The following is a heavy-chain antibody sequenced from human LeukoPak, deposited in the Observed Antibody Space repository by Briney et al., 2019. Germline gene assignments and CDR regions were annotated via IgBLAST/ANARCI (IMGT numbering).Heavy chain of an antibody. CDR3: ARAYDILTPNDY. CDR2: INPNSGGT. CDR1: GYTFTGYY. D-gene: IGHD3-9*01. Sequence: ASVKVSCKASGYTFTGYYMHWVRQAPGQGLEWMGWINPNSGGTNYAQKFQGRVTMTRDTSISTAYMELSRLRSDDTAVYYCARAYDILTPNDYWGQGTLATVSS. J-gene: IGHJ4*02. V-gene: IGHV1-2*02.